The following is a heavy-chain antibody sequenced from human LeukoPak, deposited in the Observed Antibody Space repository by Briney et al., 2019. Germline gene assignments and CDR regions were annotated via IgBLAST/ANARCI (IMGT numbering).Heavy chain of an antibody. J-gene: IGHJ5*02. CDR3: TRDALGMMVVALTA. CDR1: GFTFGDYA. D-gene: IGHD3-22*01. Sequence: GGSLRLSCTASGFTFGDYAMSWFRQAPGRGLEWVGFIGSKAYGGTTEYAASVKGRFTISRDDSKSITYLQMNSLKTEDTAVYYCTRDALGMMVVALTAWGQGTLVTVSS. CDR2: IGSKAYGGTT. V-gene: IGHV3-49*03.